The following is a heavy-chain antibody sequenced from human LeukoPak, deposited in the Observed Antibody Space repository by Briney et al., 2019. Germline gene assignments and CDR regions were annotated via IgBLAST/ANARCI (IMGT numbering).Heavy chain of an antibody. J-gene: IGHJ3*02. CDR1: GFTFSSYA. Sequence: PGGSLRLSCAASGFTFSSYAMSWVRQAPGKGLEWVSAISGSGGSTYYADSVKGRFTISRDNSKNTLYLQMNSLRAEDTAVYYCAKDTGPLWFVSSAAFDIWGQGTMVTVSS. V-gene: IGHV3-23*01. CDR3: AKDTGPLWFVSSAAFDI. D-gene: IGHD3-10*01. CDR2: ISGSGGST.